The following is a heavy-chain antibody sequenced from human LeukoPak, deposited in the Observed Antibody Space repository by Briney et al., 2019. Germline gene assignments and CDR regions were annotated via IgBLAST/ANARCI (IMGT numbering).Heavy chain of an antibody. J-gene: IGHJ4*02. CDR2: IYYSGST. V-gene: IGHV4-59*01. CDR3: ARVLKYYYGSGIYSYYFDY. CDR1: GGSISSYY. D-gene: IGHD3-10*01. Sequence: SETLSLTCTVSGGSISSYYWSWIRQPPGKGQEWIGYIYYSGSTNYNPSLKSRVTISVDSSKNQFSLKLSSVTAADTAVYCCARVLKYYYGSGIYSYYFDYWGRGTLVTVSS.